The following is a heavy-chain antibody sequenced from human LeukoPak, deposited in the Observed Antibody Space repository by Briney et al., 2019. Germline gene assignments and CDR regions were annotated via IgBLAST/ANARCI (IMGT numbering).Heavy chain of an antibody. CDR2: INPNSGGT. V-gene: IGHV1-2*02. CDR3: ARGAAAGSNWFDP. Sequence: ASVKLSCKASGYTFTGYYMHWVRQAPGQGLEWMGWINPNSGGTNYAQKFQGRVTMTRDTSISTAYMELSRLRSDDTGVYYCARGAAAGSNWFDPWGEGTLVTVSS. D-gene: IGHD6-13*01. CDR1: GYTFTGYY. J-gene: IGHJ5*02.